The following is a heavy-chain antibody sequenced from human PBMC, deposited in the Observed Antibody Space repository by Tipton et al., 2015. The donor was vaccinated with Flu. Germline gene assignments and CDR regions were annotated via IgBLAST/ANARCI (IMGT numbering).Heavy chain of an antibody. CDR2: INHSGST. CDR1: GGSFSGYY. CDR3: ARDSSGYSIFFDY. V-gene: IGHV4-34*01. D-gene: IGHD3-22*01. J-gene: IGHJ4*02. Sequence: TLSLTCAVYGGSFSGYYWSWIRQPPGKGLEWIGEINHSGSTNYNPSLTSRVTISVDTSKNQFSLKLSSVTAADTAVYYCARDSSGYSIFFDYWGQGTLVTVSS.